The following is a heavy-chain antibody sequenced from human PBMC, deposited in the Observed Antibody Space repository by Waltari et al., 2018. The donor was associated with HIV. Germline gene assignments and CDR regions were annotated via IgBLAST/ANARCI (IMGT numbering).Heavy chain of an antibody. CDR1: GFIFNKFG. J-gene: IGHJ4*03. CDR2: IWYDGGNE. D-gene: IGHD1-20*01. CDR3: ARDWTITATTRVDF. V-gene: IGHV3-33*01. Sequence: QVQLAESGGGVVQPGRSLRLSCVASGFIFNKFGMHWVRQKPGKGLEGVAVIWYDGGNEYYADSVKGRFTISRDNSKNTLYLQMNSLRAEDTAVYYCARDWTITATTRVDFWGPGTLVTVSS.